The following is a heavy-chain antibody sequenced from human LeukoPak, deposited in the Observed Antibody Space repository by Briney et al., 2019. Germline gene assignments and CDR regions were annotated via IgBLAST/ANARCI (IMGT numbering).Heavy chain of an antibody. V-gene: IGHV3-23*01. J-gene: IGHJ6*02. Sequence: QSGGSLRLSCAASGFTFSSYWIHWVRQAPGKGLEWVSAISGSGGSTYYADSVKGRFTISRDNSKNTLYLQMNSLRAEDTAVYYCAKAEKRTGDYYYYYGMDVWGQGTTVTVSS. CDR2: ISGSGGST. CDR3: AKAEKRTGDYYYYYGMDV. D-gene: IGHD7-27*01. CDR1: GFTFSSYW.